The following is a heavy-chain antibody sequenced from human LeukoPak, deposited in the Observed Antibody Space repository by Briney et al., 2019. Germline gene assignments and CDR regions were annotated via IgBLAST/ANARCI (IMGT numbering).Heavy chain of an antibody. CDR3: ARVRYNYGDSDY. CDR1: GYSISSGYY. Sequence: SETLSLTCAVSGYSISSGYYWGWIRQPPGKGLEWIGTINHNGNTYYNPSLKSRVTISVDTSKNQFSLKLSSVTAADTAVYYCARVRYNYGDSDYWGQGTLVTVSS. CDR2: INHNGNT. J-gene: IGHJ4*02. D-gene: IGHD5-18*01. V-gene: IGHV4-38-2*01.